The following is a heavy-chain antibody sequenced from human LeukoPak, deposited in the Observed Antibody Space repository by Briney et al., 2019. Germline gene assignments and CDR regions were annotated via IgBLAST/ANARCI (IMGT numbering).Heavy chain of an antibody. D-gene: IGHD3-22*01. CDR2: ISPIFGTA. V-gene: IGHV1-69*05. CDR1: GGTFSSYA. Sequence: SVKVSCKASGGTFSSYAISWVRQAPGQGLEWRGGISPIFGTANYAQKFQGRVTITTDESTSTAYMELSSLRSEDTAVYYCARVNDSSGYYSGSLDYWGQGTLVTVSS. J-gene: IGHJ4*02. CDR3: ARVNDSSGYYSGSLDY.